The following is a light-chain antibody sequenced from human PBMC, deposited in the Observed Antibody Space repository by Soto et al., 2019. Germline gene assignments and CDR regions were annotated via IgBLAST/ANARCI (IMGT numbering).Light chain of an antibody. V-gene: IGKV1-5*01. J-gene: IGKJ1*01. CDR2: DAS. Sequence: DIQMTQSPSTLSPSVGDTVTVTCRASQSVSGWWAWYQQKPGEAPKLLIYDASALPRVVASRFRGIGFLIIWNLTSANLYPYDFVLCYCHLYIDSYDTFGNGSQVDI. CDR3: HLYIDSYDT. CDR1: QSVSGW.